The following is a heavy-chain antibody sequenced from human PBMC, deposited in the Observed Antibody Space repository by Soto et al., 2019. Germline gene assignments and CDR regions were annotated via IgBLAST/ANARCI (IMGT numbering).Heavy chain of an antibody. J-gene: IGHJ6*03. Sequence: GASVKVSCKASGYTFTSYYMHWVRQAPGQGLEWMGIINPSGGSTSYAQKFQGRVTMTRDTSTSTFYMELSSLRSEDTAVYYCAREDLGFGESRGYYYYMDVWGKGTTVTVSS. D-gene: IGHD3-10*01. CDR2: INPSGGST. CDR1: GYTFTSYY. CDR3: AREDLGFGESRGYYYYMDV. V-gene: IGHV1-46*03.